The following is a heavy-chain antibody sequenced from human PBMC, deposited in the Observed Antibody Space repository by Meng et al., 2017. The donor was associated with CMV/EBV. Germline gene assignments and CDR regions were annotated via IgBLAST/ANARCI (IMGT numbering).Heavy chain of an antibody. Sequence: GGSLRLSCAASGFTFSSYSMNWVRQAPGQGLEWVSSISSSSSYIYYADSVKGRFTISRDNAKNSLYLQMNSLRAEDTAVYYCARDRSSVDFWSGYYAYYYGMDVWGQGTTVTVSS. CDR2: ISSSSSYI. J-gene: IGHJ6*02. V-gene: IGHV3-21*01. CDR1: GFTFSSYS. CDR3: ARDRSSVDFWSGYYAYYYGMDV. D-gene: IGHD3-3*01.